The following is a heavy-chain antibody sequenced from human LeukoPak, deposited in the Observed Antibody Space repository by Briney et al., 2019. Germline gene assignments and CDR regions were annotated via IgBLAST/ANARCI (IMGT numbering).Heavy chain of an antibody. J-gene: IGHJ4*02. CDR3: AKGLYTDRGIDN. CDR1: GFTFSNAW. V-gene: IGHV3-72*01. D-gene: IGHD1-14*01. Sequence: GGSLRLSCAASGFTFSNAWMSWVRQTPGKGLEWVGRTGKKAHGSTTEYAASVRGRFTISRDDSRNSLYLQMNSLKAEDTAVYYCAKGLYTDRGIDNWGQGTLVTVSS. CDR2: TGKKAHGSTT.